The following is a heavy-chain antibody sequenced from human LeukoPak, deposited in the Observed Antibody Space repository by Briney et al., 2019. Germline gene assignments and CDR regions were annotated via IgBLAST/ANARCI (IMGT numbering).Heavy chain of an antibody. D-gene: IGHD5-24*01. Sequence: PGGSLRLSCAASGFTFSSYAMNWARQGPGKGLEYVSAISSNGSNTYYANSVKGRFTISRDNSKNTLYLQMISLSAEDMAVYYCARDSRGDGYIAYWGQGTLVTVSS. V-gene: IGHV3-64*01. CDR3: ARDSRGDGYIAY. CDR2: ISSNGSNT. J-gene: IGHJ4*02. CDR1: GFTFSSYA.